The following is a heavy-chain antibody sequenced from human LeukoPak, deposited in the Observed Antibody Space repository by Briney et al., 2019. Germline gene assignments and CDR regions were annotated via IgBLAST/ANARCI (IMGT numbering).Heavy chain of an antibody. D-gene: IGHD1-26*01. CDR3: AKERDLVRATYYFGS. Sequence: GGSLRLSCAASGFTFSSYGMHWVRQAPGKGLEWVAFIRSDGSDKYYADSLKGRFTISRDNSKNTLYLQMTSLRDEDTAVYYCAKERDLVRATYYFGSWGQGTLVTVSS. CDR2: IRSDGSDK. V-gene: IGHV3-30*02. CDR1: GFTFSSYG. J-gene: IGHJ4*02.